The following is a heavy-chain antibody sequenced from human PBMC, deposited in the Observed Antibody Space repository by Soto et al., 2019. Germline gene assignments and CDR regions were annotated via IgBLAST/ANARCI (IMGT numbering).Heavy chain of an antibody. D-gene: IGHD3-3*01. Sequence: GGSLRLSCTASGFTFGDYAMSWFRQAPGKGLEWVGFIRSKAYGGTTEYAASVKGRFTISRDDSKSIAYLQMNSLKTEDTAVYYCTREWGAVLRFLEWSHYGMDVWGQGTTVTVSS. V-gene: IGHV3-49*03. J-gene: IGHJ6*02. CDR3: TREWGAVLRFLEWSHYGMDV. CDR1: GFTFGDYA. CDR2: IRSKAYGGTT.